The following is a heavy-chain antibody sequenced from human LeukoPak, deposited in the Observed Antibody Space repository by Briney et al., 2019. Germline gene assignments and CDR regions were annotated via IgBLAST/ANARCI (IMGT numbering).Heavy chain of an antibody. CDR3: ARGSSSWQPEYYFDY. CDR2: IYPGDSDT. Sequence: GESLKISCKGYGYSFTSYWIGWVRQMPGKGLEWMGIIYPGDSDTRYSPSFQGQVTISADKSISTAYLQWSSLKASDTAMYYCARGSSSWQPEYYFDYWGQGTLVTVSS. CDR1: GYSFTSYW. D-gene: IGHD6-13*01. V-gene: IGHV5-51*01. J-gene: IGHJ4*02.